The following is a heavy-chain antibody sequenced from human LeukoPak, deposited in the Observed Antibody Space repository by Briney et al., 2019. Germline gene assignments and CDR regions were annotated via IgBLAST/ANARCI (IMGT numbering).Heavy chain of an antibody. CDR2: ISGSGGST. Sequence: PGGSLRLSCAASGFTFSSYAMSWVRQAPGKGLEWVSAISGSGGSTYYADSVKGRFTISRDNSKNTLYLQMNSLRAEDTAVYYCAKDPEYSSSYPYFDYWGQGTLVTVSS. J-gene: IGHJ4*02. CDR3: AKDPEYSSSYPYFDY. V-gene: IGHV3-23*01. D-gene: IGHD6-6*01. CDR1: GFTFSSYA.